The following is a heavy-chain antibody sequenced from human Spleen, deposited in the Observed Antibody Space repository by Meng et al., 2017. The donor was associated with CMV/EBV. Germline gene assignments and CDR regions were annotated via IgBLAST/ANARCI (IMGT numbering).Heavy chain of an antibody. CDR3: AKGQTCCGEDWFDP. V-gene: IGHV3-30*02. D-gene: IGHD2-21*01. Sequence: GGSLRLSCAASGFTFSSYGIYWVRQAPGKGLEWVALIQYDGSNKYYADSVKGRFTISRDNSKNTLYLQMNSLRAEDTAVYYCAKGQTCCGEDWFDPWGQGTLVTVS. J-gene: IGHJ5*02. CDR2: IQYDGSNK. CDR1: GFTFSSYG.